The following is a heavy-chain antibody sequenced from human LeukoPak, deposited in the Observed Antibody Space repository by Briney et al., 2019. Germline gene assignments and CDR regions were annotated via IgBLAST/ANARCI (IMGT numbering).Heavy chain of an antibody. CDR1: GGSISSYY. V-gene: IGHV4-59*01. D-gene: IGHD6-19*01. CDR2: IYYSGST. Sequence: PSETLSLTCTVSGGSISSYYWSWIRQPPGKGLEWIGYIYYSGSTNYNPSLKSRVTISVDTSKNQFSLKLSSVTAAGTAVYYCARGGGVAGTPYNPYDYWGQGTLVTVSS. J-gene: IGHJ4*02. CDR3: ARGGGVAGTPYNPYDY.